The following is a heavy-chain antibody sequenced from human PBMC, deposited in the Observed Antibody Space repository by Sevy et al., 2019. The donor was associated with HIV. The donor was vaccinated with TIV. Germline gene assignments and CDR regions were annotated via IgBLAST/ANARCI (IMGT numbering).Heavy chain of an antibody. J-gene: IGHJ5*02. Sequence: SETLSLTCTVSGGSISSRNYYWGWIRQSPGKGLEWIGSIFYTGTTHYNPSLKSRVTISVDTSKNQFSLKLSSVTAADTAVYYCARDHLLSLAYSWFDPWGQGTLVTVSS. CDR3: ARDHLLSLAYSWFDP. V-gene: IGHV4-39*01. CDR1: GGSISSRNYY. CDR2: IFYTGTT. D-gene: IGHD2-2*01.